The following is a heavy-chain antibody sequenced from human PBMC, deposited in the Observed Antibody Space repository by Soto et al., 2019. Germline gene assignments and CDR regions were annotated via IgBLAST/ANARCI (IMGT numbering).Heavy chain of an antibody. Sequence: ASVKVSCNTSGYTFTSYCIHWVRQAPGQRLEWMGWINAANGDTKYSPKFQGRVTITRDTSASTAYMELSSLRSEDTAVYYCVRRHVSATGIDWFDPWGQGTLVTVSS. J-gene: IGHJ5*02. D-gene: IGHD6-13*01. V-gene: IGHV1-3*01. CDR3: VRRHVSATGIDWFDP. CDR1: GYTFTSYC. CDR2: INAANGDT.